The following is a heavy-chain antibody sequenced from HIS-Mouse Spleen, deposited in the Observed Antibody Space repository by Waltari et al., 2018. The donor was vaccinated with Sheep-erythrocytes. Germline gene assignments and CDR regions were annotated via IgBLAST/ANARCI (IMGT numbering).Heavy chain of an antibody. CDR2: IYYSGSP. Sequence: QVQLQESGPGLVKPSETLSLTCTVSGGSISSYYWSWIRQPPGKGLEWIGYIYYSGSPKYNPSLRSRVTISVATSKNQFSLKLSSVTAADTAVYYCARLELGQFDYWGQGTLVTVSS. J-gene: IGHJ4*02. CDR3: ARLELGQFDY. CDR1: GGSISSYY. D-gene: IGHD1-26*01. V-gene: IGHV4-59*08.